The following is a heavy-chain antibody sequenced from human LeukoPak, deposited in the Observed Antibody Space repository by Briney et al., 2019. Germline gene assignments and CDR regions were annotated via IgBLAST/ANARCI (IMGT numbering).Heavy chain of an antibody. V-gene: IGHV3-33*08. Sequence: GGSLRLSCVASGFTFNSFAMHWVRQAPGKGLEWVAVIWYDGSNKYYADSVKGRFTISRDNSKNTLYLQMNSLRAEDTAVYYCARVHFSSSPYFDYWGQGTLVTVSS. CDR2: IWYDGSNK. D-gene: IGHD6-6*01. CDR3: ARVHFSSSPYFDY. CDR1: GFTFNSFA. J-gene: IGHJ4*02.